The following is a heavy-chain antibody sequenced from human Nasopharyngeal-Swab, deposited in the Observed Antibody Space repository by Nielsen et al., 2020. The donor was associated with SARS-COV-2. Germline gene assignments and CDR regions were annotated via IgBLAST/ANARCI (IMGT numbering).Heavy chain of an antibody. J-gene: IGHJ6*02. Sequence: SETLSLTCTVSGVSVNGDYWSWLRRTPGRGLEWIGFVYYDGSTKYNHSLKNGVTISVDKSKNQFSLRLRSVTVADTAMYYCGRVLAKSSGSGSFPPGEYSYYYAVDVWGQGTTVTVSS. CDR2: VYYDGST. CDR1: GVSVNGDY. V-gene: IGHV4-59*02. D-gene: IGHD3-10*01. CDR3: GRVLAKSSGSGSFPPGEYSYYYAVDV.